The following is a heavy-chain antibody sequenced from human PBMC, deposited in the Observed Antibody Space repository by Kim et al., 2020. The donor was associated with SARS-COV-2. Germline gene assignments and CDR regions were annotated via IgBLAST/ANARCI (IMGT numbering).Heavy chain of an antibody. J-gene: IGHJ4*02. V-gene: IGHV4-59*09. CDR3: ARGIAVAGTVTVPPFDY. Sequence: KSRVTISGDTSKKQFSLKLSSVTAADTAVYYCARGIAVAGTVTVPPFDYWGQGALVTVSS. D-gene: IGHD6-19*01.